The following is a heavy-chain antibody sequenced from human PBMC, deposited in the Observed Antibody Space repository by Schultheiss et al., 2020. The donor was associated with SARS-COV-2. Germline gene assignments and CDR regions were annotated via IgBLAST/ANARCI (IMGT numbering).Heavy chain of an antibody. Sequence: GESLKISCAASGFTFSDYYMTWIRQAPGKGLEWVAVISNDASNKYYADSVKGRFTISRDNSKNTLYLQMNSLKTEDTAVYYCTTDSQFDFDWLPNADAFDIWGQGTMVTVAS. CDR1: GFTFSDYY. J-gene: IGHJ3*02. D-gene: IGHD3-9*01. V-gene: IGHV3-30*03. CDR2: ISNDASNK. CDR3: TTDSQFDFDWLPNADAFDI.